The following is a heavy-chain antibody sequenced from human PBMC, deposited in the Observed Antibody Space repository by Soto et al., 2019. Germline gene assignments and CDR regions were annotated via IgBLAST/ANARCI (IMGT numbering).Heavy chain of an antibody. CDR1: GGTFSSYA. D-gene: IGHD2-8*01. Sequence: QVQLVQSGAEVKKPGSSVKVSCKASGGTFSSYAISWVRQAPGQGLEWMGGIIPSFGTANYAQKFQGRVTISADESTSKAHMELSSLRSEDTAVYYCARDRYCTNGVCYRGGYYFYGMDVWGQGTTVTVSS. CDR3: ARDRYCTNGVCYRGGYYFYGMDV. CDR2: IIPSFGTA. V-gene: IGHV1-69*01. J-gene: IGHJ6*02.